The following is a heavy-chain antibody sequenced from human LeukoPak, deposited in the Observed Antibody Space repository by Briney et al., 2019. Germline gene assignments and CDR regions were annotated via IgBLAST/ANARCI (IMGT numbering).Heavy chain of an antibody. CDR2: INPSGGST. Sequence: ASVKVSCKASGYTFTSYYMHWVRQAPGQGLEWMGIINPSGGSTSYAQKFQGRVTMTRDTSTSTVYMELSSLRSEDTAVYYCARDQLYYYDSSGYYYNWFDPWGQGTLVTVSS. CDR3: ARDQLYYYDSSGYYYNWFDP. J-gene: IGHJ5*02. CDR1: GYTFTSYY. V-gene: IGHV1-46*01. D-gene: IGHD3-22*01.